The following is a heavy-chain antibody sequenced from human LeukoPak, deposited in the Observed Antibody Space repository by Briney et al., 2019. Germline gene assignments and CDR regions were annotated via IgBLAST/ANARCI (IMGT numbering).Heavy chain of an antibody. CDR2: INHSGST. CDR3: ARGGRGKRWLQDY. D-gene: IGHD5-24*01. J-gene: IGHJ4*02. V-gene: IGHV4-34*01. CDR1: GESFSGYY. Sequence: PSETLSLTCAVYGESFSGYYWSWIRQPPGKGLEWIGEINHSGSTNYNPSLKSRVTISVDTSKNQFSLKLSSVTAADTAVYYCARGGRGKRWLQDYWGQGTLVTVSS.